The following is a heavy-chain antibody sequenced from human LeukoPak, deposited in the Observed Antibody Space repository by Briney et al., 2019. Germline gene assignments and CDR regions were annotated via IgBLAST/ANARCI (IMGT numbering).Heavy chain of an antibody. CDR2: INPNSGGT. V-gene: IGHV1-2*04. Sequence: ASVNVSCKASGYIFTGYYMHWVRQAPGQGLEWMGWINPNSGGTNYAQKFQGWVTMTRDTSISTAYMELSRLRSDDTAVYYCARGSLVESYYYFDYWGRGTLVTVSS. CDR1: GYIFTGYY. J-gene: IGHJ4*02. CDR3: ARGSLVESYYYFDY. D-gene: IGHD1-26*01.